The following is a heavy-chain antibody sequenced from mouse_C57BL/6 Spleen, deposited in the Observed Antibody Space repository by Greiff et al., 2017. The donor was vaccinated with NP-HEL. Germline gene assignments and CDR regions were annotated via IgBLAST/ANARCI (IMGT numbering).Heavy chain of an antibody. D-gene: IGHD2-4*01. V-gene: IGHV1-54*01. CDR1: GYAFTNYL. Sequence: QVQLQQSGAELVRPGTSVKVSCKASGYAFTNYLIEWVKQRPGPGLEWIGVINPGSGGTNYNEKFKGKATLTADKSSSTAYMQLSSLTSEDSAVYFCARRGADYDAWFAYWGQGTLVTVSA. CDR3: ARRGADYDAWFAY. J-gene: IGHJ3*01. CDR2: INPGSGGT.